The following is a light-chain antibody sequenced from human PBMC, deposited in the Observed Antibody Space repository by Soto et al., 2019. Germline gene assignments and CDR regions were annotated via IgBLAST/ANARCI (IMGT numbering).Light chain of an antibody. CDR3: SSYAGSNFVV. J-gene: IGLJ2*01. CDR1: SSDVGGYNY. Sequence: QSVLTQPPFASGSPGQSVTISCTGTSSDVGGYNYVSWYQQHPGKAPKLMIYEVTKRPSGVPDRFSGSKSDNTASLTVSGLQAEDEADYYCSSYAGSNFVVFGGGTKLTVL. V-gene: IGLV2-8*01. CDR2: EVT.